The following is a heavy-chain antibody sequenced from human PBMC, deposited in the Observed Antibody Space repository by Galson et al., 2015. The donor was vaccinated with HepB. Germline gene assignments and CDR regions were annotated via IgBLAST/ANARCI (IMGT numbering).Heavy chain of an antibody. Sequence: SLRLSCAASGFTFSGYGMNWVRQAPGKGLEWVSSITSISSYIYYADSVRGRFTISRDNVKNSLYLQMNSLRTEDTAVYYCARGDSSNWPFDYWGQGTLVTVSS. CDR3: ARGDSSNWPFDY. CDR1: GFTFSGYG. J-gene: IGHJ4*02. D-gene: IGHD6-13*01. V-gene: IGHV3-21*01. CDR2: ITSISSYI.